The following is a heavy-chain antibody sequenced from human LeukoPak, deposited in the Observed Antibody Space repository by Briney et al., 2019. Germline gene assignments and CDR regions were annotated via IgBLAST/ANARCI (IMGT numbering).Heavy chain of an antibody. CDR3: ARASYGRQPGRLRFSFDY. CDR1: GGSFSGYY. CDR2: INHSGST. Sequence: SETLSLTCAVYGGSFSGYYWSWIRQPPGKGLEWIGEINHSGSTNYNPSLKSRVTISVDTSKNQFSLKLSSVTAADTAVYYCARASYGRQPGRLRFSFDYWGQGTLVTVSS. J-gene: IGHJ4*02. D-gene: IGHD5-12*01. V-gene: IGHV4-34*01.